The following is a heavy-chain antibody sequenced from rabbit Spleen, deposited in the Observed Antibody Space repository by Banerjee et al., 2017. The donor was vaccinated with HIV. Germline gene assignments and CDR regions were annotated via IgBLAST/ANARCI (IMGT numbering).Heavy chain of an antibody. CDR3: ARDAGTSFSTYGMDL. CDR2: IYAGSSGST. Sequence: QSLEESGGDLVKPGASLTLTCTASGFSFSSSYWICWVRQAPGKGLEWIASIYAGSSGSTYSATWAKGRFTISKTSSTTVTLQMTSLTVADTATYFCARDAGTSFSTYGMDLWGPGTLVTVS. CDR1: GFSFSSSYW. V-gene: IGHV1S40*01. D-gene: IGHD8-1*01. J-gene: IGHJ6*01.